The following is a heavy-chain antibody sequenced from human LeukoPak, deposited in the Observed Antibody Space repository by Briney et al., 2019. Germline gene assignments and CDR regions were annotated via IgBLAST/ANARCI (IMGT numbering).Heavy chain of an antibody. J-gene: IGHJ4*02. Sequence: GGSLRLSCAASGFTFSSYWMSWVRQAPGKGREWVANIKQDGSEKYYVDSVKGRFTISRDNAKNSLYLQMNSLRAEDTAVYYCARDRWQQLVFFDYWGQGTLVTVSS. CDR2: IKQDGSEK. D-gene: IGHD6-13*01. CDR1: GFTFSSYW. CDR3: ARDRWQQLVFFDY. V-gene: IGHV3-7*01.